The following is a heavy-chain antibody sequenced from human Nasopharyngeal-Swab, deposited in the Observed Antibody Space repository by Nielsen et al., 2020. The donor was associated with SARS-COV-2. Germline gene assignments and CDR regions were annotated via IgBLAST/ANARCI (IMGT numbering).Heavy chain of an antibody. CDR2: ISIDGSST. J-gene: IGHJ4*02. D-gene: IGHD2-8*01. Sequence: GESRQISCAASGFTFSSYWMHWVRQAPGKGLVWVSRISIDGSSTSYADSVKGRFTISRDNAKNALYLQMNSLRAEDTAVYYCAKRDCSNAVCRYYFDYWGQGTLVTVSS. V-gene: IGHV3-74*01. CDR1: GFTFSSYW. CDR3: AKRDCSNAVCRYYFDY.